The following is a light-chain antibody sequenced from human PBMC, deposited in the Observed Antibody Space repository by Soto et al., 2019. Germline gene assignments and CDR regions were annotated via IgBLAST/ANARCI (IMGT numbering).Light chain of an antibody. CDR1: QSIYNY. CDR3: HQSYGTPRT. J-gene: IGKJ2*01. Sequence: DIQMTQSPSSLSASVGDRVTITCRASQSIYNYLNWYQQKPEKAPKPLIYAASSLQSGVPSRFSGSGSATDFTLTISSLQPEDSATYYCHQSYGTPRTFGQGTKLEIK. CDR2: AAS. V-gene: IGKV1-39*01.